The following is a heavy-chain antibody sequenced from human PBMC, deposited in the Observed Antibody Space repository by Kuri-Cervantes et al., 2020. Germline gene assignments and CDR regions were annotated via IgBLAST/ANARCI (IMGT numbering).Heavy chain of an antibody. Sequence: ASVKVSCKASGYTFTSYYMHWVRQAPGQGLEWMGIINPSGGSTSYAQKFQGRVTMTRDTSTSTVYMELSSLRSEDTAVYYCARDLSALRGGSSGGTPHGVDWGQGTLVTVSS. J-gene: IGHJ4*02. CDR3: ARDLSALRGGSSGGTPHGVD. CDR2: INPSGGST. D-gene: IGHD1-26*01. V-gene: IGHV1-46*01. CDR1: GYTFTSYY.